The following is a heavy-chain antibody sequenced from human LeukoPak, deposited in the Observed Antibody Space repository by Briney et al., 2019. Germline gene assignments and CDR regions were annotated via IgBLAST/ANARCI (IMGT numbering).Heavy chain of an antibody. D-gene: IGHD2-15*01. CDR1: GGSISSGDYY. CDR3: ARDRYSGGGYRFDP. CDR2: IYYSGST. Sequence: SETLSLTCTVSGGSISSGDYYWSWIRQPPGKGLEWIGYIYYSGSTYYNPSLKSRVTISVDTSKNQFSLKLSSVTAADTAVYYCARDRYSGGGYRFDPWGQGTLVTVSS. J-gene: IGHJ5*02. V-gene: IGHV4-30-4*08.